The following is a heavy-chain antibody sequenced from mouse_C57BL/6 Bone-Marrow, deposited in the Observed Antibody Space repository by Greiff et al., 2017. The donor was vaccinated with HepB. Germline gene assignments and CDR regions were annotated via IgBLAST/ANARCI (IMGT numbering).Heavy chain of an antibody. CDR2: ILPGSGST. V-gene: IGHV1-9*01. Sequence: QVQLQQSGAELMKPGASVKLSCKATGYTFTGYWIEWVKQTPGHGLEWIGEILPGSGSTNYNEKFKGKATFTADTSSNTAYMQLSSLTTEDSAIYYCARERVIYGNYSFYAMDYWGQGTSVTVSS. CDR3: ARERVIYGNYSFYAMDY. D-gene: IGHD2-1*01. J-gene: IGHJ4*01. CDR1: GYTFTGYW.